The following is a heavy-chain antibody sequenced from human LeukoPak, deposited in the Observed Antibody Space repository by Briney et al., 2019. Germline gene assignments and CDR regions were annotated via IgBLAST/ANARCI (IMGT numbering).Heavy chain of an antibody. CDR2: ISNSSSYI. Sequence: GGSLRLSCAASGFTFSSYSMNWVRQAPGKGLEWVSSISNSSSYIYYADSVKGRFTISRDNAKNSLYLQMNSLRAEDTAVYYCARSGFGFDAFDIWGQGTMVTVSS. CDR1: GFTFSSYS. J-gene: IGHJ3*02. CDR3: ARSGFGFDAFDI. V-gene: IGHV3-21*01. D-gene: IGHD3-10*01.